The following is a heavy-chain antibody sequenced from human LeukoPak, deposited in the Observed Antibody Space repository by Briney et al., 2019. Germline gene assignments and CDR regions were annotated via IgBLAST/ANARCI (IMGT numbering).Heavy chain of an antibody. V-gene: IGHV4-59*01. CDR2: IYYSGST. CDR1: GGSISSYY. J-gene: IGHJ6*03. CDR3: AREASSYSYMDV. Sequence: SETLSLTCTVSGGSISSYYWSWIRQPPGKGLEWFGYIYYSGSTNYNPSLKSRVTISVDTSKNQFSLKLSSVTAADTAVYYCAREASSYSYMDVWGKGTTVTISS.